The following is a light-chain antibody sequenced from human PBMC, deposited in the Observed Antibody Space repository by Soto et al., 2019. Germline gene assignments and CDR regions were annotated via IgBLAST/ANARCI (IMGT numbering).Light chain of an antibody. CDR3: ATWDDSLNARGV. CDR2: NNN. Sequence: QSVLTQTPSASGTPGQTVTISCSGSRSNIGNNAVSWYQQFPGTAPKLLIYNNNQRPSGVPDRFSGSKSGTSASLAISGLQSEEEADYYCATWDDSLNARGVFGGGTKVTVL. J-gene: IGLJ3*02. V-gene: IGLV1-44*01. CDR1: RSNIGNNA.